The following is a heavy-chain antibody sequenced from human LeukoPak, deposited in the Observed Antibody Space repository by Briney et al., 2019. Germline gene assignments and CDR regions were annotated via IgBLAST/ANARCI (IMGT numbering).Heavy chain of an antibody. CDR2: INPNSGGT. CDR3: ARVFSSSRVGSGAFDI. Sequence: ASVKVSCKASGYTFTGYYMHWVRQAPGQGLEWMGWINPNSGGTNYAQKFQGRVTMTRDTSISTAYMELSRLRSDDTAVYYCARVFSSSRVGSGAFDIWGQGTMVTVSS. V-gene: IGHV1-2*02. D-gene: IGHD6-13*01. J-gene: IGHJ3*02. CDR1: GYTFTGYY.